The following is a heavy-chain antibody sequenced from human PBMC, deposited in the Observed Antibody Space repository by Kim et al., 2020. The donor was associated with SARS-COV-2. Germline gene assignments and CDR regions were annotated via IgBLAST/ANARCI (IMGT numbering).Heavy chain of an antibody. CDR2: ISGSGGST. D-gene: IGHD3-3*01. CDR1: GFTFSSYA. J-gene: IGHJ4*02. V-gene: IGHV3-23*01. Sequence: GGSLRLSCAASGFTFSSYAMSWVRQAPGKGLEWVSAISGSGGSTYYADSVKGRFTISRDNSKNTLYLQMNSRRAEDTAVYYCAKLNNDFWSGYYLYYFNYWGQGTLVTVSS. CDR3: AKLNNDFWSGYYLYYFNY.